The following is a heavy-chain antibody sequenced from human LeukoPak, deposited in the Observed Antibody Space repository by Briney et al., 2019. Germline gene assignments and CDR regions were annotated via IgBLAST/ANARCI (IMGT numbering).Heavy chain of an antibody. CDR3: ARAADYGDYSYYFDY. CDR2: INHIGST. D-gene: IGHD4-17*01. Sequence: PSETLSLTCTVSVGSISGYFWSWVRQPPGKGLEWIGEINHIGSTNYNPSLKSRVTISVDTSKNQFSLKLTSVTAADTAVYYCARAADYGDYSYYFDYWGQGALVTVSS. CDR1: VGSISGYF. J-gene: IGHJ4*02. V-gene: IGHV4-34*01.